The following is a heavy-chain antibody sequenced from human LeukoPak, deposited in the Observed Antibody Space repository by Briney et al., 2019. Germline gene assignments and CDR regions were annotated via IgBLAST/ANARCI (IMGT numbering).Heavy chain of an antibody. V-gene: IGHV3-21*01. CDR2: ISSSSSYI. CDR1: GFTFSNYA. J-gene: IGHJ3*02. Sequence: GGSLRLSCAASGFTFSNYAMSWVRQAPGKGLEWVSSISSSSSYIYYADSVKGRFTISRDNAKNSLYLQMNSLRAEDTAVYYCARDYGYCSSTSCQGVDAFDIWGQGTMVTVSS. D-gene: IGHD2-2*03. CDR3: ARDYGYCSSTSCQGVDAFDI.